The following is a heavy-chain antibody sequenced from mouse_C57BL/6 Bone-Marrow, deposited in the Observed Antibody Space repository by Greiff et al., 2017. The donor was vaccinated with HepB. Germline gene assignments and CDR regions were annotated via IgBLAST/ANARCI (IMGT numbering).Heavy chain of an antibody. CDR1: GFTFSDYG. D-gene: IGHD1-1*01. J-gene: IGHJ1*03. Sequence: EVMLVESGGGLVQPGGSLKLSCAASGFTFSDYGMAWVRQAPRKGPEWVAFISNLAYSIYYADTVTGRFTISREYAKNTLYLEMSSLRSEDTAMYYCARKGDYYGSSYWYFDVWGTGTTVTVSS. CDR2: ISNLAYSI. CDR3: ARKGDYYGSSYWYFDV. V-gene: IGHV5-15*04.